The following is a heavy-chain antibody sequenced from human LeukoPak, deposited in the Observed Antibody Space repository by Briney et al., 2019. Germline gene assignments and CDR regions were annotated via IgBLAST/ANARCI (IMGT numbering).Heavy chain of an antibody. V-gene: IGHV4-30-4*01. CDR3: ARXXXVFRF. CDR1: GGPINGVDYY. D-gene: IGHD3-3*01. CDR2: IYYSGST. J-gene: IGHJ4*02. Sequence: SETLSLTCSVSGGPINGVDYYWSWIRQPPGKGLEWIGHIYYSGSTYYNPSLESRVTISLDTSKSQFSLRLSSVTAADTAVYYCARXXXVFRFWGQGTLVTVSS.